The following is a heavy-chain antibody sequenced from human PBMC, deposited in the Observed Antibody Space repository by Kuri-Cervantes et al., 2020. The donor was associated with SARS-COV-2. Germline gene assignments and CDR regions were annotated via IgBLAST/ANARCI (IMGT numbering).Heavy chain of an antibody. CDR3: VKKIGGSCTATSCNGDGLDA. J-gene: IGHJ6*02. CDR2: IRSKAYGGTT. V-gene: IGHV3-49*03. D-gene: IGHD2-8*02. Sequence: GESLKISCTASGFTFGDYAMSWFRQAPGKGLEWVGFIRSKAYGGTTEYAASVKGRFTISRDDSKSIAYLQMNSLRAEDTAVYYCVKKIGGSCTATSCNGDGLDAWGQGTTVTVSS. CDR1: GFTFGDYA.